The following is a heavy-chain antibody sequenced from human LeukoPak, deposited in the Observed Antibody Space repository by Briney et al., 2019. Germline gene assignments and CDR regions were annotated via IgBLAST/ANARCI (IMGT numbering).Heavy chain of an antibody. V-gene: IGHV3-30-3*01. Sequence: GGSLRLSCAASGFTFSSYAMHWVRQAPGKGLEWVAVISFDGSHKFYADSVKGRFTISRDNSKNTLYLQMNSLRGEDTAVYYCARDEEVEMPTMMDYWGQGTLVAVSS. J-gene: IGHJ4*02. CDR1: GFTFSSYA. CDR3: ARDEEVEMPTMMDY. D-gene: IGHD5-24*01. CDR2: ISFDGSHK.